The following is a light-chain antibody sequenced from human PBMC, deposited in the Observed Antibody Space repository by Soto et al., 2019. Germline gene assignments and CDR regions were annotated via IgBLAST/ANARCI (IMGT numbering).Light chain of an antibody. Sequence: DIPMTQSPSTLSASVGDRVTITCRASQSISSWLAWYQQKPGKAPKLLIYDASSLESGVPSRFSGSGSGTEFTLTISSLQPDDFATYYCQQYNSLPHTFGQGTKLEIK. CDR2: DAS. V-gene: IGKV1-5*01. CDR1: QSISSW. J-gene: IGKJ2*01. CDR3: QQYNSLPHT.